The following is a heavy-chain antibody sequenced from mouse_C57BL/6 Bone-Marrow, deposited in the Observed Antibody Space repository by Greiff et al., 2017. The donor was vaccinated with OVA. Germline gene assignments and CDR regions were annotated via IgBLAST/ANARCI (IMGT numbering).Heavy chain of an antibody. D-gene: IGHD1-1*01. Sequence: EVQLVESGGGLVQPGESLKLSCESNEYEFPSHDMSWVRKTPEKRLELVAAINSDGGSTYYPDTMERRFIISRDNTKKTLYLQMSSLRSEDTALYYCARREGAYYSYWYFDVWGTGTTVTVSS. CDR2: INSDGGST. CDR1: EYEFPSHD. J-gene: IGHJ1*03. V-gene: IGHV5-2*01. CDR3: ARREGAYYSYWYFDV.